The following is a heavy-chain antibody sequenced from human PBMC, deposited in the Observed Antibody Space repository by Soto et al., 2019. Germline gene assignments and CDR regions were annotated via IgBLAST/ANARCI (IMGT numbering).Heavy chain of an antibody. CDR3: ARQYYYGSGSYYGMDV. CDR2: MYYGGST. CDR1: GVSFSGYI. Sequence: SETLSLTCDVYGVSFSGYIWTWIRQPPGKGLEWIGNMYYGGSTYYNPSLKSRVTISVDTSKNQFSLRLSSVTAADTAVYYCARQYYYGSGSYYGMDVWGQGTTVTVSS. V-gene: IGHV4-34*01. J-gene: IGHJ6*02. D-gene: IGHD3-10*01.